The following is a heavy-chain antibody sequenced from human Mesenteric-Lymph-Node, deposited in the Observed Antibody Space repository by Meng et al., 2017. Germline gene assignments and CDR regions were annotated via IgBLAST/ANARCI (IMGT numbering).Heavy chain of an antibody. CDR1: GGSISSGGYY. J-gene: IGHJ4*02. CDR3: ARGPSRWLQFSFDY. Sequence: AQLQEAGPGLVKPSQTLSLTCTVSGGSISSGGYYWSWIRQPPGKGLEWIGYIYYSGSTYYNPSLKSRVTISVDTSKNQFSLKLSSVTAADTAVYYCARGPSRWLQFSFDYWGQGTLVTVSS. CDR2: IYYSGST. V-gene: IGHV4-31*03. D-gene: IGHD5-24*01.